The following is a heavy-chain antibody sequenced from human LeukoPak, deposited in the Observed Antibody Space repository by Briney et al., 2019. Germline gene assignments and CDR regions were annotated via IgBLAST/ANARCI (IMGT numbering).Heavy chain of an antibody. J-gene: IGHJ6*03. Sequence: SGTLSLTCTVSGGSISSYYWSWIRQPAGKGLEWIGRIYTSGSTNYNPSLKSRVTMSVDTSKNQFSLKLSSVTAADTAVYYCARYGSTSVRAYYYYMDVWGKGTTVTVSS. CDR1: GGSISSYY. D-gene: IGHD2-2*01. CDR3: ARYGSTSVRAYYYYMDV. CDR2: IYTSGST. V-gene: IGHV4-4*07.